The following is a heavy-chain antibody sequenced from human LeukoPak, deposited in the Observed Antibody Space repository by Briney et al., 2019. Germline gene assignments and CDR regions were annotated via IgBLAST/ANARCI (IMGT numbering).Heavy chain of an antibody. V-gene: IGHV4-4*07. CDR1: GGSISSYY. D-gene: IGHD6-13*01. Sequence: PSETLSLTCTVSGGSISSYYWSWIRQPAGKGLEWIGRIYTSGSTNYNPSLKSRVTMSVDTSKNQFSLKLSSVTAAGTAVYYCARDGKYSSSWFRSFDYWGRGTLVTVSS. J-gene: IGHJ4*02. CDR3: ARDGKYSSSWFRSFDY. CDR2: IYTSGST.